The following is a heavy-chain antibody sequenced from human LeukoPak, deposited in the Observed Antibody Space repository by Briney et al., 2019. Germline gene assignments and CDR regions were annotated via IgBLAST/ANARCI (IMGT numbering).Heavy chain of an antibody. D-gene: IGHD3-3*01. CDR1: GFILRTNW. CDR3: AREALFFYNYFGMDV. V-gene: IGHV3-7*03. CDR2: IKEDGGEK. J-gene: IGHJ6*04. Sequence: GGSLRLSCAASGFILRTNWMNWVRQAAGKGLEWVANIKEDGGEKYYVDSVKGRFTISRDNAKNSLYLQMNSLRAEDTAVYYCAREALFFYNYFGMDVWGKGTTVIVSS.